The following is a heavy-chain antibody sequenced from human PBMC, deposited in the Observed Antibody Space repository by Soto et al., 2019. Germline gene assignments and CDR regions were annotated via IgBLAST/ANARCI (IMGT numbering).Heavy chain of an antibody. D-gene: IGHD6-6*01. V-gene: IGHV3-23*01. CDR3: AKDNSPQIEYSSSWNWFDP. Sequence: PGGSLRLSCAASGFTFSSYAMSWVRQAPGKGLEWVSAISGSGGSTYYADSVKGRFTISRDNSKNTLYLQMNSLRAEDTALYYCAKDNSPQIEYSSSWNWFDPWGQGTLVTVSS. CDR1: GFTFSSYA. CDR2: ISGSGGST. J-gene: IGHJ5*02.